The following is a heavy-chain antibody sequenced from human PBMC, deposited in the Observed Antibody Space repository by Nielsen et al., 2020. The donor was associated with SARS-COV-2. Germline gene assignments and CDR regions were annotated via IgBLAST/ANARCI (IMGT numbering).Heavy chain of an antibody. CDR2: ISSSSSYI. CDR1: GFTFSSYS. V-gene: IGHV3-21*04. D-gene: IGHD5-24*01. Sequence: GESLKISCAASGFTFSSYSMNWVRQAPGKGLEWVSSISSSSSYIYYADSVKGRFTISRDNAKNSLYLQMNSLRAEDTAVYYCAKELPEEMATIRAFGYWGQGTLVTVSS. CDR3: AKELPEEMATIRAFGY. J-gene: IGHJ4*02.